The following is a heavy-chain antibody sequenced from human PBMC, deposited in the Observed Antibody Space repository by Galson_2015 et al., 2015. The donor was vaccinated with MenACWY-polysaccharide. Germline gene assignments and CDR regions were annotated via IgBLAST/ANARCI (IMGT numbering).Heavy chain of an antibody. CDR3: AKGASYDLYNWFDT. CDR1: GFTFDDYA. J-gene: IGHJ5*02. Sequence: SLRLSCAASGFTFDDYAVHWVRQAPGKGLEWVSGISWNSGNIDYADSLKGRFTVSRDNAKNSLVLLMNSLRDEDTALYYCAKGASYDLYNWFDTWGQGTLVTVSS. CDR2: ISWNSGNI. V-gene: IGHV3-9*01. D-gene: IGHD2-21*02.